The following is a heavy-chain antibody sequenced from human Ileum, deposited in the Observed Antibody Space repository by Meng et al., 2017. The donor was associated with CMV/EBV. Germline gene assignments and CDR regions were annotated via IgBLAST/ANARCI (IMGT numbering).Heavy chain of an antibody. CDR2: INPDSGGT. Sequence: ASVKVSCKVSGYIFSGHYIHWVRLAPGQGLEWMGWINPDSGGTNYARKFQGRVTMTRDTSIITAYMELSRLTSDDTAVYYCARYRVDKVATTPFDYWGQGTLVTVSS. V-gene: IGHV1-2*02. CDR3: ARYRVDKVATTPFDY. J-gene: IGHJ4*02. D-gene: IGHD5-12*01. CDR1: GYIFSGHY.